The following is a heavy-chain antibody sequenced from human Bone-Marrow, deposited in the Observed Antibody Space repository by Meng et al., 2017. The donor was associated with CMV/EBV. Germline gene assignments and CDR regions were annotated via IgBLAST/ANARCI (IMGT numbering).Heavy chain of an antibody. D-gene: IGHD3-10*01. V-gene: IGHV1-18*01. J-gene: IGHJ6*04. CDR2: ISPYSGNT. CDR3: ARDRGYDYYYGMDV. CDR1: GYTFTSHG. Sequence: ASVKVSCKASGYTFTSHGISWVRQAPGQGFEWMGWISPYSGNTNYAQKFQGRVTVTTDTSTSTAYMELRSLRSDDTAVYYCARDRGYDYYYGMDVWGKGNTVTVSS.